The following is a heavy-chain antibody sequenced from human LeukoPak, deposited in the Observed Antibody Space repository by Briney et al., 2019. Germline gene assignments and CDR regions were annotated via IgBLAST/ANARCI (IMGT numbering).Heavy chain of an antibody. CDR3: ARCTAGYSSGWEHFDY. Sequence: ASVKVSCKASGYTFTSYYMHWVRQAPGQGLEWRGIINPSGGSTSYAQKFQGRVTMTRDTSTSTVYMELSSLRSEDTAVYYCARCTAGYSSGWEHFDYWGQGTLVTISS. CDR2: INPSGGST. V-gene: IGHV1-46*01. J-gene: IGHJ4*02. D-gene: IGHD6-19*01. CDR1: GYTFTSYY.